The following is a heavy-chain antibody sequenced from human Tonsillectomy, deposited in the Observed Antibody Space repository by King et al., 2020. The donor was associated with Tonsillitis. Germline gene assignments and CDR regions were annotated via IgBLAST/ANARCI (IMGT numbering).Heavy chain of an antibody. CDR2: MNEGGNNT. CDR1: GFTFSSYS. Sequence: QLVQSGGGLVQPGGSLRLSCAASGFTFSSYSISWVRQAPGKGLEWVSGMNEGGNNTYSADSVKGRYTISRDNSKNTLYLKMNSLRAEDTAVYYCAKDQLELEYFDYWGQGALVIVSS. J-gene: IGHJ4*02. D-gene: IGHD1-7*01. CDR3: AKDQLELEYFDY. V-gene: IGHV3-23*04.